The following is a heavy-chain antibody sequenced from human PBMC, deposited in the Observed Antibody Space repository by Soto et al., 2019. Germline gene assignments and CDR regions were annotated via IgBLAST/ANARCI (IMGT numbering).Heavy chain of an antibody. CDR3: ARGGQDFWSGPFDY. D-gene: IGHD3-3*01. V-gene: IGHV4-4*07. J-gene: IGHJ4*02. CDR1: GGSISNYL. Sequence: SETLSLTCTVSGGSISNYLCNWIRQPAGKGLEWIGRIDNSGSTNYNPSLKSRITMSADTSRNQFSLKLNSVTAADTAVYYCARGGQDFWSGPFDYWGQGALVTVSS. CDR2: IDNSGST.